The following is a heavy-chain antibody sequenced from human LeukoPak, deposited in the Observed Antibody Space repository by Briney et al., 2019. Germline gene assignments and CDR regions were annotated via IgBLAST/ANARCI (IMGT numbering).Heavy chain of an antibody. V-gene: IGHV1-24*01. CDR1: GYTFTGYY. Sequence: GASVKVSCKASGYTFTGYYMHWVRQAPGKGLEWMGGFDPEDGETIYAQKFQGRVTMTEDTSTDTAYMELSSLRSEDTAVYYCATLTYCGGDCHPWDYWGQGTLVTVSS. CDR2: FDPEDGET. CDR3: ATLTYCGGDCHPWDY. D-gene: IGHD2-21*02. J-gene: IGHJ4*02.